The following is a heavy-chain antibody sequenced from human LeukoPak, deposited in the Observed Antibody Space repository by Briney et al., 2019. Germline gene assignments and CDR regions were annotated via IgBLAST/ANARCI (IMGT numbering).Heavy chain of an antibody. D-gene: IGHD1-14*01. J-gene: IGHJ3*02. CDR1: GFTVSSNY. V-gene: IGHV3-53*01. CDR2: IYSGGTT. Sequence: GGSLRLSCAASGFTVSSNYMSWVRQAPGKGLEWISVIYSGGTTYYADSVKGRFTISRDNSNNTLYLQMHSLRAEDTAVYYCARGPVTKFDIWGQGTILTVSS. CDR3: ARGPVTKFDI.